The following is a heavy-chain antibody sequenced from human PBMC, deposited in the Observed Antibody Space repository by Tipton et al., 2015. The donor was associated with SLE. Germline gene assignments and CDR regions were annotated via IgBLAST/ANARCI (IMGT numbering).Heavy chain of an antibody. CDR1: GGSMSNYY. D-gene: IGHD3-22*01. Sequence: TLSLTCTVSGGSMSNYYWSWIRQPPGKGLEWIANIYYSVGTNYTPSLQSRVTISLDTSKNQFSLKLSSVTAADTAVYYCAREGLRSYETWGQGTMVTVSS. J-gene: IGHJ3*01. CDR2: IYYSVGT. CDR3: AREGLRSYET. V-gene: IGHV4-59*01.